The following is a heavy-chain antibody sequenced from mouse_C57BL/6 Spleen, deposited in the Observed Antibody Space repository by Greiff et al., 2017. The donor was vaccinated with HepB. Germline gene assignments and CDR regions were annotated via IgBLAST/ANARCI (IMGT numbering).Heavy chain of an antibody. V-gene: IGHV1-76*01. CDR2: IYPGSGNT. D-gene: IGHD1-1*01. CDR1: GYTFTDYY. CDR3: ARSGGSSPYAMDY. Sequence: QVQLKQSGAELVRPGASVKLSYKASGYTFTDYYINWVKQRPGQGLEWIARIYPGSGNTYYNEKFKGKATLTAEKSSSTAYMQLSSLTSEDSAVYFCARSGGSSPYAMDYWGQGTSVTVSS. J-gene: IGHJ4*01.